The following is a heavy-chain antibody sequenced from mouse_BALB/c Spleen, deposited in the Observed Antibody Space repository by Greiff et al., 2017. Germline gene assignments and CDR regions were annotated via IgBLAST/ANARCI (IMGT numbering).Heavy chain of an antibody. J-gene: IGHJ3*01. CDR2: INSNGGST. V-gene: IGHV5-6-2*01. CDR3: ARGRDGYYLAWFAY. Sequence: EVKLMESGGGLVKLGGSLKLSCAASGFTFSSYYMSWVRQTPEKRLELVAAINSNGGSTYYPDTVKGRFTISRDNAKNTLYLQMSSLRSEDTAMYYCARGRDGYYLAWFAYWGQGTLVTVSA. CDR1: GFTFSSYY. D-gene: IGHD2-3*01.